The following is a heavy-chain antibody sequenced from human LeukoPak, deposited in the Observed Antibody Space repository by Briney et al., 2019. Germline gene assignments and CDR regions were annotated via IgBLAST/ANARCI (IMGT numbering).Heavy chain of an antibody. J-gene: IGHJ4*02. V-gene: IGHV3-11*06. CDR3: AREHRQSEAVFDY. CDR1: GFTFSDYD. D-gene: IGHD4-11*01. CDR2: ISSSSYYT. Sequence: GGSLRLSCAASGFTFSDYDMSWIRQAPGKGLESVSYISSSSYYTNYADSVKGRFTISRDNAKNSLYLQMNSLRAEDTAVYYCAREHRQSEAVFDYWGQGTLVTVSS.